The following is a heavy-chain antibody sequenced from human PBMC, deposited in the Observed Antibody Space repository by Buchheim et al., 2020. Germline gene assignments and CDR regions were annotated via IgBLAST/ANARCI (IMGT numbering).Heavy chain of an antibody. Sequence: QVQLVESGGGVVQPGRSLRLSCAASGFTFSSYGMHWVRQAPGKGLEWVAVISYDGSNKYYADSVKGRFTISRDNSKHTLFLQMNSLRAEDTAVYYCAKVESFDYYYYGMDVWGQGTT. J-gene: IGHJ6*02. CDR3: AKVESFDYYYYGMDV. V-gene: IGHV3-30*18. CDR2: ISYDGSNK. CDR1: GFTFSSYG. D-gene: IGHD5-24*01.